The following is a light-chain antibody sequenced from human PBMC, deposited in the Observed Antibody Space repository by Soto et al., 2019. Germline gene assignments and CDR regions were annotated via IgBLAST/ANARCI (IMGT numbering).Light chain of an antibody. CDR2: EVS. Sequence: QSALTQPPSASGSPGQSVTISCTGTSSDVGGYNYVSWYQQHPGKAPKLMIYEVSKWPSGVPDRFSGSKSGNTASLTVSGLQAEDEADYYCSSYAGSNKEVFGGGTKVTVL. CDR3: SSYAGSNKEV. V-gene: IGLV2-8*01. CDR1: SSDVGGYNY. J-gene: IGLJ2*01.